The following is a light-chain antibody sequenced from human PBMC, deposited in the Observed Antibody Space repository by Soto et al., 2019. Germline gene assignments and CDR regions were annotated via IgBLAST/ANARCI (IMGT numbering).Light chain of an antibody. J-gene: IGKJ4*01. V-gene: IGKV3-11*01. CDR2: DAS. CDR3: QQRSNWPS. Sequence: EIVLTQSPATLSLSPVERATLSCRASQSVSSYLAWYQQKPGQAPRLLIYDASNRATGIPARFSGSGSGTDFTLTISSLEPEDFAVYYCQQRSNWPSLGGGTKVEIK. CDR1: QSVSSY.